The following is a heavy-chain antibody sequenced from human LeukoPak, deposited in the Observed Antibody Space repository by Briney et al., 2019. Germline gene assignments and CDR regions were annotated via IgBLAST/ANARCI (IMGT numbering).Heavy chain of an antibody. CDR1: GGSISSTTYY. CDR2: IYKTGST. D-gene: IGHD3-22*01. J-gene: IGHJ4*02. CDR3: ARGPYYYDSSGNFDY. V-gene: IGHV4-39*01. Sequence: SETLSLTCTVSGGSISSTTYYWAWIRQPPGKGLEWIGSIYKTGSTNYSPSLKSRVFISVDTSNNQFSLNLSSVTAADTAVYYCARGPYYYDSSGNFDYWGQGTLVTVSS.